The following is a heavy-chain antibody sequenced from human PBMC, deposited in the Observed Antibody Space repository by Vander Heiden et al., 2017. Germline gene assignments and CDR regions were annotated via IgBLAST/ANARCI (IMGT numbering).Heavy chain of an antibody. CDR3: ARAYYYDSSGYTRENWFDP. Sequence: EVQLVESGGGLVQPGGSLRLSCAASGFTFRSYEMKWVRQAPGKGLEWVSYISSSGSTIYYADSVKGRFTISRDNAKNSLYLQMNSLRAEDTAVYYCARAYYYDSSGYTRENWFDPWGQGTLVTVSS. V-gene: IGHV3-48*03. CDR2: ISSSGSTI. J-gene: IGHJ5*02. D-gene: IGHD3-22*01. CDR1: GFTFRSYE.